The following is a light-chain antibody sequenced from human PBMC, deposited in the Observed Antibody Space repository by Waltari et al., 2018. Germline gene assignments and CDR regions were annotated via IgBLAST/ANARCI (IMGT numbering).Light chain of an antibody. CDR2: GAS. CDR3: QQYNNFRFT. CDR1: QDIRTY. V-gene: IGKV1-16*02. Sequence: DIQMTQSTSSLSASVGDTVTITCRASQDIRTYLAWFQQKPGEAPKSLIYGASKLKSGVPSKFTGSGSGAHFTLTITNLQPEDVASYYCQQYNNFRFTFGPGTKVEIK. J-gene: IGKJ3*01.